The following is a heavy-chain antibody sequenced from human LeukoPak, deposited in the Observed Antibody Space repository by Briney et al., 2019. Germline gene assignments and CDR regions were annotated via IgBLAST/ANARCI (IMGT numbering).Heavy chain of an antibody. J-gene: IGHJ4*02. CDR3: ARSYDYVWGSYRYPFDY. Sequence: PGGSLRLSCAASGFTFSSYAMHWVRQAPGKGLEWVAVISYDGSNKYYADSVKGRFTISRDNSKNTLYPQMNSLRAEDTAVYYCARSYDYVWGSYRYPFDYWGQGTLVTVSS. V-gene: IGHV3-30*04. CDR1: GFTFSSYA. D-gene: IGHD3-16*02. CDR2: ISYDGSNK.